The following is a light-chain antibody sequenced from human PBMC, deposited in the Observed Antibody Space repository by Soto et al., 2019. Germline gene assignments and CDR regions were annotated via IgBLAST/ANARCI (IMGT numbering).Light chain of an antibody. V-gene: IGLV2-11*01. CDR2: GVN. Sequence: QAVVTQPRSVSGSPGQSVTISCTGTSSDVGGYDFVSWYQHHPGKAPKVMIFGVNKRASGVPDRFSGSKSGNTAYLTISGLQAEDEADYFCSYVGGSTLLFGGGTKLTVL. CDR3: CSYVGGSTLL. CDR1: SSDVGGYDF. J-gene: IGLJ2*01.